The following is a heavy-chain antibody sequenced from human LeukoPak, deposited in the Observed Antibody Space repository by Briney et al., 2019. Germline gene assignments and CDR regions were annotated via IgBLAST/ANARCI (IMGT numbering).Heavy chain of an antibody. V-gene: IGHV4-59*12. Sequence: SETLSLTCTVSGGSISSYYWSWIRQPPGKGLEWIGYIYYSGSTYYNPSLKSRVTISVDTSKNQFSLKLSSVTATDTAVYYCAGDRVGYCSGGSCSAYNWFDPWGQGTLVTVSS. D-gene: IGHD2-15*01. CDR2: IYYSGST. J-gene: IGHJ5*02. CDR3: AGDRVGYCSGGSCSAYNWFDP. CDR1: GGSISSYY.